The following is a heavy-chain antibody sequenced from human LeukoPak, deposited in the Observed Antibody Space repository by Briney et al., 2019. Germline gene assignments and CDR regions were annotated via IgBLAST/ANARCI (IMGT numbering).Heavy chain of an antibody. J-gene: IGHJ3*02. Sequence: PGGSLRLSCAASGFTFSSYSMNWVRQAPGKGLEWVSSISSSSSYIYYADSVKGRFTISRDNAKNSLYLQMNSLRAEDTAVYYCARDTAYYGSGSYYNRGAVIDAFDIWGQGTMVTVSS. CDR1: GFTFSSYS. CDR3: ARDTAYYGSGSYYNRGAVIDAFDI. CDR2: ISSSSSYI. D-gene: IGHD3-10*01. V-gene: IGHV3-21*01.